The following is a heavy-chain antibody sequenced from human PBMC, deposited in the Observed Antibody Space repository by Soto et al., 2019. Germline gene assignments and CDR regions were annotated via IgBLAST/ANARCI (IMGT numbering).Heavy chain of an antibody. V-gene: IGHV3-23*01. CDR3: AKVSLTTVTTRDY. D-gene: IGHD4-17*01. Sequence: SLRLSCAASGFTFSSYAMSWVRQAPGKGLEWVSAISGSGGSTYYADSVKGRFTISRDNSKNTLYLQMNSLRAVDTAVYYCAKVSLTTVTTRDYWGQGTLVTVSS. CDR2: ISGSGGST. CDR1: GFTFSSYA. J-gene: IGHJ4*02.